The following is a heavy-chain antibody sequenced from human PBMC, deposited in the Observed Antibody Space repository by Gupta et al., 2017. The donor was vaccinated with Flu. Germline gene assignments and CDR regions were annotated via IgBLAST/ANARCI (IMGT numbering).Heavy chain of an antibody. J-gene: IGHJ4*02. CDR1: GFSFSSYA. CDR3: AGYGDFAS. D-gene: IGHD4-17*01. Sequence: QEQLVESGGGVVQPGRSLSLSCAASGFSFSSYAMYWVRQAPGKGLEWVAVISYDGGSIDYADSVKGRFTISRDNSKNTLYLQMNSLRADDTAVYYCAGYGDFASWGQGALVTVSS. CDR2: ISYDGGSI. V-gene: IGHV3-30-3*01.